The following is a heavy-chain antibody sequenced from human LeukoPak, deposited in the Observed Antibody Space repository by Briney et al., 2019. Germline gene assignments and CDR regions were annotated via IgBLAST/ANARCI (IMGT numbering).Heavy chain of an antibody. V-gene: IGHV3-11*01. CDR1: GFPFNDYH. Sequence: PGGSLRLSCAASGFPFNDYHMSWIRQAPGKGVEWLSYINIGGTNTHYADSVKGRFTISRDNAKKSLYLEMNNLRAEDTAVYYCATDGAGFDTWGQGVLVTVSS. CDR2: INIGGTNT. J-gene: IGHJ5*02. CDR3: ATDGAGFDT.